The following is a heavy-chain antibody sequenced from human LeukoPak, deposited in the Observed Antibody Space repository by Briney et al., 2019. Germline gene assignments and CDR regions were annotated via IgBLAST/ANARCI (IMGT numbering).Heavy chain of an antibody. CDR2: IYSGGTT. CDR3: ARDFLDDYYGSASYFDY. J-gene: IGHJ4*02. D-gene: IGHD3-10*01. V-gene: IGHV3-66*01. CDR1: GFTVSSNY. Sequence: GGSLRLSCAASGFTVSSNYMSWVRQAPGKGLEWVSVIYSGGTTYYADSVKGRFTISRDNSKNTLYLQMNSLRAEDTAVYYCARDFLDDYYGSASYFDYWGQGTLVTVSS.